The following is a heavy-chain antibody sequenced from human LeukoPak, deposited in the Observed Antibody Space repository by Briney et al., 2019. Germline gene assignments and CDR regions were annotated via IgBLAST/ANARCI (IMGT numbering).Heavy chain of an antibody. V-gene: IGHV4-4*07. Sequence: SETLSLTCTVSGGSISIYYWSWIRQPAGKRLEWIGRIDTSGITNYNPSLKSRLTMSVDTSKNQFSLKLNSVTAADTAIYYCARDRGYAMVRGVSDAFDIWGQGTMVTVSS. J-gene: IGHJ3*02. CDR1: GGSISIYY. CDR2: IDTSGIT. CDR3: ARDRGYAMVRGVSDAFDI. D-gene: IGHD3-10*01.